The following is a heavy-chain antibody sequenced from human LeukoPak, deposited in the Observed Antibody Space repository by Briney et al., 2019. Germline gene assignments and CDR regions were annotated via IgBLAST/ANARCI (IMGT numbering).Heavy chain of an antibody. D-gene: IGHD1-26*01. Sequence: SETLSLTCAVYGGSFSGYYWSWIRQPPGKGLEWIGEINHSGSTNYNPSLKSRVTISVDTSKNQFSLKLSSVTAADTAVYYCASIPNGPEIVGATYGDYWGQGTLVTVSS. CDR2: INHSGST. J-gene: IGHJ4*02. CDR3: ASIPNGPEIVGATYGDY. CDR1: GGSFSGYY. V-gene: IGHV4-34*01.